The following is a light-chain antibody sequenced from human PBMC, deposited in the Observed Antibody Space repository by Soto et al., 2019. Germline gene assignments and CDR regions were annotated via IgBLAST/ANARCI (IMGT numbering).Light chain of an antibody. CDR1: SSNIGNNY. J-gene: IGLJ2*01. CDR3: ETWDSSLDVV. CDR2: DNN. V-gene: IGLV1-51*01. Sequence: QSVLTQPPSVSAAPGQRVTISCSGSSSNIGNNYVSWYQQLPGTAPKLLIYDNNKRPSGIPDRFSGSKSGTSATLGITGLQTGDEADYYCETWDSSLDVVFGGGTKLTVL.